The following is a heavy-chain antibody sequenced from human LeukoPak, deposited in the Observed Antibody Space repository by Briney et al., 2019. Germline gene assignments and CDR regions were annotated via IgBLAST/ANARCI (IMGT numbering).Heavy chain of an antibody. Sequence: GGSLRLSCTASGFSVSRNYMSWVRQAPGKGLEWVSIIYSGGSTYYADSVKGRFTISRDNSKNTLYLQMSSLRAEDTAVYYCALAAAGPDYGFDSRGQGTLVTVSS. J-gene: IGHJ5*01. CDR1: GFSVSRNY. CDR2: IYSGGST. D-gene: IGHD6-13*01. CDR3: ALAAAGPDYGFDS. V-gene: IGHV3-53*01.